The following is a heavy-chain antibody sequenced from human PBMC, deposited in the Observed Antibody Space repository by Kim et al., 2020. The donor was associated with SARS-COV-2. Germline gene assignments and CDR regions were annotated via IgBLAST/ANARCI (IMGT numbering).Heavy chain of an antibody. CDR2: ISAYNGNT. CDR1: GYTFTSYG. CDR3: ARVGSRSSSGRTYYYYGMDV. D-gene: IGHD6-6*01. J-gene: IGHJ6*02. V-gene: IGHV1-18*01. Sequence: ASVKVSCKASGYTFTSYGISWVRQAPGQGLEWMGWISAYNGNTNYAQKLQGRVTMTTDTSTSTAYMELRSLRSDDTAVYHCARVGSRSSSGRTYYYYGMDVWGQGTTVTVSS.